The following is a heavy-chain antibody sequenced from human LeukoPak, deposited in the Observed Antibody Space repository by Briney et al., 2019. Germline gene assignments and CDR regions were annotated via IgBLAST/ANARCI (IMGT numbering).Heavy chain of an antibody. D-gene: IGHD3-10*01. V-gene: IGHV4-34*01. CDR3: ARGRSYYGSGSIRYFDY. CDR1: GGSLSGYY. J-gene: IGHJ4*02. Sequence: SETLSLTCAVSGGSLSGYYWSWIRQPPGKGLEWIGEINHSGTTNYNPSLKSRVTISLDTSRNQFSLKLSSVTAADTAVYYCARGRSYYGSGSIRYFDYWGQGTLVTVSS. CDR2: INHSGTT.